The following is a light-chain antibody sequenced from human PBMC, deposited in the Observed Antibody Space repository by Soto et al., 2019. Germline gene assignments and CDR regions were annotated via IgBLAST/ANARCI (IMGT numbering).Light chain of an antibody. CDR1: QSVSSGY. V-gene: IGKV3-20*01. J-gene: IGKJ1*01. CDR3: QQYGSSLLVT. Sequence: ETVMTQSPGTLSLSPGERATLSCRASQSVSSGYLAWYQQKPGQAPRLLIFGASNRATGIPDRFTGSGSGTDFTLTISRLEPEDFAVYYCQQYGSSLLVTFGQGTKVEIK. CDR2: GAS.